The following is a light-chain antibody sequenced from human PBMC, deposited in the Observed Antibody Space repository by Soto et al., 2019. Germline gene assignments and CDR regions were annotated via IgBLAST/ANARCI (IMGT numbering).Light chain of an antibody. Sequence: IQMTQSPSTLSASVGDRVTITCRASQSVRSWLAWYQQKPGRAPKFLIYDASSLESGVPSRFSGSGSGTEFTLTISNLQPDDCATYYCQQYDNYPLTFGGGTKVE. CDR2: DAS. CDR1: QSVRSW. CDR3: QQYDNYPLT. J-gene: IGKJ4*01. V-gene: IGKV1-5*01.